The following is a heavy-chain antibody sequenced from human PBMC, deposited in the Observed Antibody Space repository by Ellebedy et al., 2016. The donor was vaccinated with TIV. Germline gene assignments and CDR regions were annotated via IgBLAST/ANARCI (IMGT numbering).Heavy chain of an antibody. CDR1: SGSISSDGYS. D-gene: IGHD3-22*01. V-gene: IGHV4-30-2*01. J-gene: IGHJ5*02. CDR2: IYHSGST. Sequence: LRLSXEVSSGSISSDGYSWSWIRQPPGKGLEWIGYIYHSGSTYYNPSLRSRVTISVDRSKNQFSLKLSSVTAADTAAYYCARTTYYYDNSASNWFDPWGQGTLVTVSS. CDR3: ARTTYYYDNSASNWFDP.